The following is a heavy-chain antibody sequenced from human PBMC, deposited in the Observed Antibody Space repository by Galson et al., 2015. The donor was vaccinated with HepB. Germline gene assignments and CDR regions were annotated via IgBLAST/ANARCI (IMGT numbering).Heavy chain of an antibody. CDR3: ARHESESKTYAADN. Sequence: ETLPPTCTVSGGSISSSSYYWAWLRQPPGKGLEWIGRFYYTWNTHYNPSLKSRVTISGDTSKNQFSLKLNSATAADTAVYYCARHESESKTYAADNWGQGTLVTVSS. CDR2: FYYTWNT. V-gene: IGHV4-39*01. J-gene: IGHJ4*02. CDR1: GGSISSSSYY. D-gene: IGHD2-2*01.